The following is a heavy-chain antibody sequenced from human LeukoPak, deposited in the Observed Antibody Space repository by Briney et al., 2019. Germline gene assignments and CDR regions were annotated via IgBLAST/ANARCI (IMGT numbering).Heavy chain of an antibody. Sequence: GRSLRLSCAASGFTFNDYALYWVRQAPGKGLEWVTLISYDGYDKSYADSVRGRFTISRDNSRNTLYLQMDSLRSEDTAVYYCARDFFPVVDSTWYEIGYWGQGTLVTVSS. D-gene: IGHD2-21*01. CDR3: ARDFFPVVDSTWYEIGY. V-gene: IGHV3-30-3*01. CDR2: ISYDGYDK. J-gene: IGHJ4*02. CDR1: GFTFNDYA.